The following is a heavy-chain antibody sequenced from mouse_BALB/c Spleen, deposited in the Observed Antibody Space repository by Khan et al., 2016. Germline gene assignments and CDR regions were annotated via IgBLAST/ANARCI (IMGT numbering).Heavy chain of an antibody. V-gene: IGHV5-6-5*01. CDR2: MRSGGST. Sequence: EVELVESEGGLVKPGGSLKLSCAASGFTFSNYVMSWVRQNPEKRLEWVASMRSGGSTYYPDNVKGRFTISRDYVRNILYLQMSSLRSEDTAMYYCARIGDGYHYAMDYWGQGTSVTVSS. D-gene: IGHD2-3*01. J-gene: IGHJ4*01. CDR1: GFTFSNYV. CDR3: ARIGDGYHYAMDY.